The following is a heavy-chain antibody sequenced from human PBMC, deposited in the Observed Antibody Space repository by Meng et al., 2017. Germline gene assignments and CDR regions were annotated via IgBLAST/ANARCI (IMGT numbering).Heavy chain of an antibody. Sequence: GESLKISCAASGFTFSSYAMSRVRQAPGKGLEGVSAIRGSGGSTHHADSVKGRFTISRDNSKNTLYLQMNSLRDEDTAVYYRAKEDSGNDYWGQGTLVTVSS. V-gene: IGHV3-23*01. CDR2: IRGSGGST. CDR1: GFTFSSYA. D-gene: IGHD6-19*01. J-gene: IGHJ4*02. CDR3: AKEDSGNDY.